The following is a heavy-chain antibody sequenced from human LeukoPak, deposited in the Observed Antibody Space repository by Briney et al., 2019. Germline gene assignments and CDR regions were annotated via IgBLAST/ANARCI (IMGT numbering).Heavy chain of an antibody. Sequence: GGSLRLSCAASGFTFSTYGMSWVRQAPGKGLEWVSGISGGGDRTSYAQSVKGRFTISRDNFKNMLYLQMNSLRAEDTAVYFCARGSSNVAARNNWFDPWGQGTLVTVSS. V-gene: IGHV3-23*01. D-gene: IGHD6-6*01. CDR2: ISGGGDRT. J-gene: IGHJ5*02. CDR3: ARGSSNVAARNNWFDP. CDR1: GFTFSTYG.